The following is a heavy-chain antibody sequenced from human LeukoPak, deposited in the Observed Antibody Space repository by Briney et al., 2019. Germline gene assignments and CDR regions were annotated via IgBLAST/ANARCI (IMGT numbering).Heavy chain of an antibody. CDR2: INWNGGST. CDR1: GFTFDDYG. CDR3: ARSGFYYMDV. J-gene: IGHJ6*03. V-gene: IGHV3-20*04. D-gene: IGHD6-25*01. Sequence: PGGSLRLSCAASGFTFDDYGMGWVRQAPGKGLEWVSGINWNGGSTGYADSVKGRFTISRDNAKNSPYLQMNSLRAEDTALYYCARSGFYYMDVWGKGTTVTVSS.